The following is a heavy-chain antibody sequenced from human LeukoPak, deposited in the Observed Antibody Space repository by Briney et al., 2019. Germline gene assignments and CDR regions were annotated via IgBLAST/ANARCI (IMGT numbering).Heavy chain of an antibody. CDR1: GFTFSSYA. Sequence: PGGSLRLSCAASGFTFSSYAMHWVRQAPSKGLEWVAVISYDGSNKYYADSVKGRFTISRDNSKNTLYLQMNSLRAEDTAVYYCARDAALYGSGSYYTPEFDYWGQGPLVTVSS. CDR3: ARDAALYGSGSYYTPEFDY. J-gene: IGHJ4*02. D-gene: IGHD3-10*01. CDR2: ISYDGSNK. V-gene: IGHV3-30-3*01.